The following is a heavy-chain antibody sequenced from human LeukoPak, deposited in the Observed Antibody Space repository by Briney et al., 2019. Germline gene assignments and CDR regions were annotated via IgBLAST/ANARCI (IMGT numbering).Heavy chain of an antibody. CDR2: IDPSGGDT. CDR3: ARSAGVVVAATHFDC. Sequence: GASVKVSCKTSGYTFSSYYLEWARQAPGQGLEWMGIIDPSGGDTSYAQKFQGRVTMTRDTSTSTIYMELSSLRSEDTAVYYCARSAGVVVAATHFDCWGQGTLVTVSS. D-gene: IGHD2-15*01. V-gene: IGHV1-46*03. J-gene: IGHJ4*02. CDR1: GYTFSSYY.